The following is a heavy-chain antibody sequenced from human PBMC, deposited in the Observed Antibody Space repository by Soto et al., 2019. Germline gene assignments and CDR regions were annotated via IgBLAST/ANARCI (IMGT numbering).Heavy chain of an antibody. CDR3: ARVERAYCGGDCYDY. CDR2: ISSSSSYI. J-gene: IGHJ4*02. CDR1: GFTFSSYS. Sequence: EVQLVESGGGLVEPGGSLRLSCAASGFTFSSYSMNWVRQAPGKGLEWVSSISSSSSYIYYAESVKGRFTISRDNAKNSLYLQMNSLRAEDTAVYYCARVERAYCGGDCYDYWGQGTLVTVSS. V-gene: IGHV3-21*01. D-gene: IGHD2-21*01.